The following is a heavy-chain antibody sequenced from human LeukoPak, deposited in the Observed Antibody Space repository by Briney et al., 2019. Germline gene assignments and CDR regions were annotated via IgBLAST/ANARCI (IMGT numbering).Heavy chain of an antibody. D-gene: IGHD2-2*01. CDR1: GFTFSSYA. CDR3: AKVLPPSRRDQLPYFDY. Sequence: GGSLRLSCAASGFTFSSYAMSWVRQAPGKGLEWVSAISGSGSSTYYADSVKGRFTISRDNSKNTLYLQMNSLRAEDTAVYYCAKVLPPSRRDQLPYFDYWGQGTLVTVSS. CDR2: ISGSGSST. V-gene: IGHV3-23*01. J-gene: IGHJ4*02.